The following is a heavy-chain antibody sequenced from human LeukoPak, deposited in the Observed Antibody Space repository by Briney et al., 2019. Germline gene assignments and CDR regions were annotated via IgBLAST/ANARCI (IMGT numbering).Heavy chain of an antibody. V-gene: IGHV1-2*02. CDR3: ARKVAATPFDY. CDR1: GYTFTGYY. D-gene: IGHD2-15*01. Sequence: ASVKVSCKPSGYTFTGYYIHWVRQAPGQGLEWMGWINLHSGGTNYAQKFQGRVTMTRDTSISTAYMELSRLRFDDTAVYYCARKVAATPFDYWGQGTLVTVSS. J-gene: IGHJ4*02. CDR2: INLHSGGT.